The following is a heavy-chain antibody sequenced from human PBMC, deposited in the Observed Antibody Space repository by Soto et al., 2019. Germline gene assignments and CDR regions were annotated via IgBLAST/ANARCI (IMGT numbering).Heavy chain of an antibody. V-gene: IGHV1-3*01. J-gene: IGHJ6*03. D-gene: IGHD3-3*01. CDR2: INAGNGNT. CDR1: GYTFTSYA. CDR3: ARRGGRRFLEWFAPHYYYYMDV. Sequence: QVQLVQSGAEVKKPGASVKVSCKASGYTFTSYAMHWVRQAPGQRLEWMGWINAGNGNTKYSQKFQGRVTITRDTSASTAYMELSSLRSEDTAVYYCARRGGRRFLEWFAPHYYYYMDVWGKGTTVTVSS.